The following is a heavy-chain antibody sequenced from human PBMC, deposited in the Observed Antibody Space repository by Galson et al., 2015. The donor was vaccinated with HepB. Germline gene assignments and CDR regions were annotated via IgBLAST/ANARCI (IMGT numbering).Heavy chain of an antibody. CDR2: ISSSGSTI. Sequence: SLRLSCAASGFTFSDYYMSWIRQAPGKGLEWVSYISSSGSTIYYADSVKGRFTISRDNAKNSLFLQMNSLRAEDTAVYYCARVSRKRVPAVIGYWGQGTLVTVSS. J-gene: IGHJ4*02. CDR1: GFTFSDYY. CDR3: ARVSRKRVPAVIGY. V-gene: IGHV3-11*01. D-gene: IGHD2-2*01.